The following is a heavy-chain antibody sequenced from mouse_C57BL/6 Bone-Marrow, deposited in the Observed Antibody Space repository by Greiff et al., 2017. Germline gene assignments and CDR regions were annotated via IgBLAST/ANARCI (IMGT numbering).Heavy chain of an antibody. Sequence: QVQLQQSGAELARPGASVKLSCKASGYTFTSYGISWVKQRTGQGLEWIGEIYPRSGNTYYNEKFKGKATRTADKSSSTAYMELRSLTSEDSAVYFCARPYYGSSGFDYWGQGTTLTVSS. CDR2: IYPRSGNT. CDR1: GYTFTSYG. CDR3: ARPYYGSSGFDY. J-gene: IGHJ2*01. D-gene: IGHD1-1*01. V-gene: IGHV1-81*01.